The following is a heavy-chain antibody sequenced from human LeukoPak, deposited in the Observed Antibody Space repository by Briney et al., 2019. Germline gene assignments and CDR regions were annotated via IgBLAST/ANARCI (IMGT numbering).Heavy chain of an antibody. Sequence: ASVKVSCKTSGYTFTGYYMHWVRQAPGQGLEWMGWINPNSGGTNYAQKFQGRVTMTRDTSISTAYMELSRLRSDDTAVYYCARGTTVTTTYYYYYMDVWGKGTTVTVSS. J-gene: IGHJ6*03. CDR1: GYTFTGYY. CDR2: INPNSGGT. V-gene: IGHV1-2*02. D-gene: IGHD4-17*01. CDR3: ARGTTVTTTYYYYYMDV.